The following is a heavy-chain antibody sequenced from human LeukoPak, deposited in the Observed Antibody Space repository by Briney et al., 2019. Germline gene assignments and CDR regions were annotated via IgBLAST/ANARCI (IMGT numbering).Heavy chain of an antibody. D-gene: IGHD3-10*01. CDR3: ARDRGFMTYYYYMDV. J-gene: IGHJ6*03. Sequence: ASVKVSCKASGYTFTSHAMNWVRQAPGQGLEWMGWINPNSGGTNYAQKFQGRVTMTRDTSISTAYMELSRLRSDDTAVYYCARDRGFMTYYYYMDVWGKGTTVTVSS. CDR1: GYTFTSHA. CDR2: INPNSGGT. V-gene: IGHV1-2*02.